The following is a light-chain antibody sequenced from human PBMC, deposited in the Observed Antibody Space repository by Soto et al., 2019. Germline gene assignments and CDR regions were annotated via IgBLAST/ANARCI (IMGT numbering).Light chain of an antibody. CDR1: QTISTY. CDR3: QQLNSYLFT. J-gene: IGKJ3*01. V-gene: IGKV1-9*01. Sequence: DIQMTQFPSSLSASVGDRVTITCRASQTISTYLNWYQQQSGKAPKLLIYSASTLQSGVPSRFSGSGSGTEFTLTISSLQPEDFATYYCQQLNSYLFTFGPGTKVDIK. CDR2: SAS.